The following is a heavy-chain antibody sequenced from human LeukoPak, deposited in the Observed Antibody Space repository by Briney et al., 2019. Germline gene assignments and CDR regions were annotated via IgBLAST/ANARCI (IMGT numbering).Heavy chain of an antibody. J-gene: IGHJ5*02. Sequence: GRSLRLSCAASGFSFSSYAMYWVRQAPGKGLEWVAVISYDGSNKYYADSVKGRFTISRDNSKNTLYLQMNSLRAEDTAVYYCARDRLAVADHANWFDPWGQGTLVTVSS. CDR1: GFSFSSYA. D-gene: IGHD6-19*01. CDR3: ARDRLAVADHANWFDP. CDR2: ISYDGSNK. V-gene: IGHV3-30-3*01.